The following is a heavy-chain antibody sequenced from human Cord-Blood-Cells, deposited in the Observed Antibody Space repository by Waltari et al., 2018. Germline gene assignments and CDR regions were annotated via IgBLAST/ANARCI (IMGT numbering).Heavy chain of an antibody. D-gene: IGHD3-10*01. Sequence: QVQLQESGPGLVKPSETLSLTCTVSGGSISSYYWRWIRQPAGKGLEWIGSIYTSGSTNYNPSLKSRVTMSVDTSKNQFSLKLSSVTAADTAVYYCARGITMVRGVTGWFDPWGQGTLVTVSS. V-gene: IGHV4-4*07. CDR2: IYTSGST. CDR3: ARGITMVRGVTGWFDP. J-gene: IGHJ5*02. CDR1: GGSISSYY.